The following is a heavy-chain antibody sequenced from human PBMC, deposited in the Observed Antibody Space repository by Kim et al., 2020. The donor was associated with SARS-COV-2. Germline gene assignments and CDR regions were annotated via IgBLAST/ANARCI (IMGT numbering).Heavy chain of an antibody. V-gene: IGHV4-39*01. J-gene: IGHJ2*01. Sequence: YNTQSLKGRLTISVDTSKKQFSLRLSSVTAADAAVYYCARHLRNWYFDLWGRGTLVTVSS. CDR3: ARHLRNWYFDL.